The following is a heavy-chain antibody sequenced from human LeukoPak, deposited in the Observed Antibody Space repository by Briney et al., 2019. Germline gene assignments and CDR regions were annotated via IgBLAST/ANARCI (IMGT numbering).Heavy chain of an antibody. CDR3: AKLPDYILELKTWFDP. V-gene: IGHV3-21*04. CDR2: ISSGSSYI. J-gene: IGHJ5*02. CDR1: GFTLSRYS. Sequence: GGSLRLSCAASGFTLSRYSMNWVRQAPGKGLEWVSSISSGSSYIYYAGSVKGRFTISRDNSKNTLYLQMNSLRAEDTAVYYCAKLPDYILELKTWFDPWGQGTLVTVSS. D-gene: IGHD1-7*01.